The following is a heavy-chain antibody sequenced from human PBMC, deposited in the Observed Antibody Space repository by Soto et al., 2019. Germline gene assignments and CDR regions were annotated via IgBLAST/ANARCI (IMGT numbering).Heavy chain of an antibody. V-gene: IGHV1-69*01. CDR2: IIPVLGAP. D-gene: IGHD1-1*01. J-gene: IGHJ4*02. CDR1: GGTFSSFP. CDR3: ASSKRPTVLLDY. Sequence: QVQLVQSGTEVKKPGSSVKVSCKTSGGTFSSFPIAWVRQAPGQGLEWVGGIIPVLGAPSYAQTFQGRVTITADESTSAAYLELSSLRSDDTAVYFCASSKRPTVLLDYWGQGVLVTVSS.